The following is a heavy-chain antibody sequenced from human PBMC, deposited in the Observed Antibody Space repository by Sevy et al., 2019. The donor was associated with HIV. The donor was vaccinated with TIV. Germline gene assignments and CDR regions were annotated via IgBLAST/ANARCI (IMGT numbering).Heavy chain of an antibody. D-gene: IGHD5-18*01. CDR1: GYTFTDYY. CDR3: ARPAVHTYGSLLDY. J-gene: IGHJ4*02. Sequence: ASVKVSCKASGYTFTDYYIHWVRQAPGQGLEWMAWINPNSGGTSYAQNFQGRVTVTRDTSISTIYMELRNLRSADTAVYYCARPAVHTYGSLLDYWGQGTLVTVS. CDR2: INPNSGGT. V-gene: IGHV1-2*02.